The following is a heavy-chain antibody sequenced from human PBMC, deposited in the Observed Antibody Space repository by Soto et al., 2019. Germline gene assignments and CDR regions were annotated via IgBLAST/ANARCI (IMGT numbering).Heavy chain of an antibody. Sequence: LSLTCTVSGGSIRSSSYYWGWIRQPPGKGLEWIGSIYYSGSTYYNPSLKSRVTISVDTSKNQFSLKLSSVTAADTAVYYCARQEYYYDSSGYFFDYWGQGTLVTVSS. CDR2: IYYSGST. D-gene: IGHD3-22*01. CDR3: ARQEYYYDSSGYFFDY. CDR1: GGSIRSSSYY. J-gene: IGHJ4*02. V-gene: IGHV4-39*01.